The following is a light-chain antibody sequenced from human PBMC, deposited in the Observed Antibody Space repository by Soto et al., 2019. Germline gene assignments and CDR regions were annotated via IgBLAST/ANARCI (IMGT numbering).Light chain of an antibody. V-gene: IGLV2-14*01. CDR1: SSDIGGYNY. CDR3: SSYISTYSL. CDR2: DVS. J-gene: IGLJ2*01. Sequence: QSALTQPASVSGSPGQSITISCTGISSDIGGYNYVSWYQQHPGRAPKLVIYDVSIRPSGVSNRFSGSKSGNTASLTISGLQAEDEGDYYCSSYISTYSLFGGGTKVTVL.